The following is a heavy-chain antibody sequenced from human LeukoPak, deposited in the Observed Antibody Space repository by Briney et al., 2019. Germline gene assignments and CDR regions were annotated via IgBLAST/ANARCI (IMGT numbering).Heavy chain of an antibody. J-gene: IGHJ4*02. V-gene: IGHV3-33*06. D-gene: IGHD3-22*01. Sequence: GGSLRLSCAASGFTFSSYGMHWVRQAPGKGLEWVAVIWYDGSNKYYADSVKGRLTISRDNSKNTLYLQMNSLRAEDTAVYYCAKDTPSGYYGYWGQGTLVTVSS. CDR1: GFTFSSYG. CDR3: AKDTPSGYYGY. CDR2: IWYDGSNK.